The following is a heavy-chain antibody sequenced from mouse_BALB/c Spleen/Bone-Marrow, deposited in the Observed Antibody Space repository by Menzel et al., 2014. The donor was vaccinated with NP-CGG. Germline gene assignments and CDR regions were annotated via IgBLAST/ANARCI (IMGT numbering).Heavy chain of an antibody. J-gene: IGHJ3*01. Sequence: EVQLQQSGAELVKSGASVKLSCTASGFNIKDTYMHWVKQRPEQGLEWIGRIDPANGNTKYDPKFQGKSTITADTSSNTAYLQLSILTSENTAFYYCATYYYYNSYAFSYWRQGTLVTVSS. CDR1: GFNIKDTY. V-gene: IGHV14-3*02. CDR2: IDPANGNT. CDR3: ATYYYYNSYAFSY. D-gene: IGHD1-1*01.